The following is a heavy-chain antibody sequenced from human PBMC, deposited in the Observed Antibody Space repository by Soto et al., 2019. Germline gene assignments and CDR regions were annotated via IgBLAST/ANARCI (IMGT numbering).Heavy chain of an antibody. Sequence: ASVKVSCKASGYSVTSYYMHWVRQAPGQGLEWMGIINPNSGSTTYAQKFQGRVTMTRDTSTSTVYMELTSLTSGDTAVYYCARAGIAYCSSTTCYLYYYVMDGWGQGTTVTGSS. D-gene: IGHD2-2*01. CDR1: GYSVTSYY. CDR2: INPNSGST. V-gene: IGHV1-46*01. CDR3: ARAGIAYCSSTTCYLYYYVMDG. J-gene: IGHJ6*02.